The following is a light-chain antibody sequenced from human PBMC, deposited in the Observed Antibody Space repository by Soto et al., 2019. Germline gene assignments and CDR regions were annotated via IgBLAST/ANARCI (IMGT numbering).Light chain of an antibody. J-gene: IGLJ3*02. CDR2: VEDSGNY. Sequence: QAVVTQSSSASASLGSSVKLTCTLSSGHSSYIIAWHQQQPGKAPRYLMKVEDSGNYNKGGGVPDRFSGSSSGADRYLTSSNLQSEDEADYYCETWDSNSWVFGGGTKLTVL. V-gene: IGLV4-60*03. CDR3: ETWDSNSWV. CDR1: SGHSSYI.